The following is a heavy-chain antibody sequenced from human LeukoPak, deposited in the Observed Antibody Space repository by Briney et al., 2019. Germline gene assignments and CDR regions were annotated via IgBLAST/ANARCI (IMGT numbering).Heavy chain of an antibody. J-gene: IGHJ6*04. D-gene: IGHD3-10*01. CDR3: ARAVYYYGSGSYYYYYGMDV. CDR1: GGSFSGYY. V-gene: IGHV4-34*01. CDR2: INHSGST. Sequence: PSETLSLTCAVYGGSFSGYYWSWIRQPPGKGLEWIGEINHSGSTNYNPSLKSRVTISVDTYKNQFSLKLSSVTAADTAVYYCARAVYYYGSGSYYYYYGMDVWGKGTTVTVSS.